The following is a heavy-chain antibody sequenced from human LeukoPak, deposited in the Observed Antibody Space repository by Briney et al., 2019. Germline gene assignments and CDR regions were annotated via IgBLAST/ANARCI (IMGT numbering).Heavy chain of an antibody. CDR2: IYYTGNT. CDR3: ARETASWDTASGFDP. V-gene: IGHV4-59*11. CDR1: GVSTSNHY. Sequence: SETLSLTCTVSGVSTSNHYSSWIRQPPGKGLEWIGYIYYTGNTNYNPSLKSRVTISEDTSKNQVSLKLSSVTAADTAVYYCARETASWDTASGFDPWGQGTLVTVSS. D-gene: IGHD5-18*01. J-gene: IGHJ5*02.